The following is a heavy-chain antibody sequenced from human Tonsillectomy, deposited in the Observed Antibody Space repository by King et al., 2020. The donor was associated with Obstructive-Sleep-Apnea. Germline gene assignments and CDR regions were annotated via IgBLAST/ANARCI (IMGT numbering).Heavy chain of an antibody. CDR3: AKDYCPYCGGDCYVRPFDY. D-gene: IGHD2-21*02. J-gene: IGHJ4*02. Sequence: VQLVESGGGLVQPGRSLRLSCAASGFTFRSYVMHWVRQAPGKELVWLAVISYDGRNKYYADSVKGRFTISRDNSKNTLYLQMNSLRAEDTAVYYCAKDYCPYCGGDCYVRPFDYWGQGTLVTVSS. V-gene: IGHV3-30*18. CDR1: GFTFRSYV. CDR2: ISYDGRNK.